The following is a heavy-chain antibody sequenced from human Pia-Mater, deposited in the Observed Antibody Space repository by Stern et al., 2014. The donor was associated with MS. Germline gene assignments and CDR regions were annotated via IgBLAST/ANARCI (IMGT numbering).Heavy chain of an antibody. CDR3: ARVSADIVVVVAALYYYGMDV. Sequence: QVQLVQSGGGVVQPGRSLRLSCAASGFTFSSYAMHWVRQAPGKGLEWVAVISSAGSNKDYADSVKGRFTISRDNSKNTLYLQMNSLRAEDTAVYYCARVSADIVVVVAALYYYGMDVWGQGTTVTVSS. CDR1: GFTFSSYA. V-gene: IGHV3-30-3*01. CDR2: ISSAGSNK. J-gene: IGHJ6*02. D-gene: IGHD2-15*01.